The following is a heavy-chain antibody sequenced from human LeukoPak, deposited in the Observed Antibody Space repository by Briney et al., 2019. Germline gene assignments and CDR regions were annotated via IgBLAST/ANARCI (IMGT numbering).Heavy chain of an antibody. CDR3: ARQRGLGLWYFDY. V-gene: IGHV4-39*01. CDR1: SDSIITTSYW. D-gene: IGHD3-16*01. CDR2: IHDSGRT. Sequence: SETLFLTCTVSSDSIITTSYWWGWIRQPPGKGLEWIGSIHDSGRTHYSPSLKSRVTLSVDTSRNQFSLKLSPVTAADTAVYYCARQRGLGLWYFDYWGRGTLVTVSS. J-gene: IGHJ4*02.